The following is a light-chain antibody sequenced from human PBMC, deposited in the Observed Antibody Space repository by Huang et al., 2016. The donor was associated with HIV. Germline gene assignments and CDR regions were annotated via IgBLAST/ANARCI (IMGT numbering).Light chain of an antibody. Sequence: IQLTQSPSSLSASVGDRVTITCRASQGIRNYLAWYQQKPGKAPQLLIYAAFTLQSGVPSTFSGSGSGTDFTLTISSLQPEDFATYYCQQLNTYPLSFGGGTKVEIK. V-gene: IGKV1-9*01. J-gene: IGKJ4*01. CDR1: QGIRNY. CDR2: AAF. CDR3: QQLNTYPLS.